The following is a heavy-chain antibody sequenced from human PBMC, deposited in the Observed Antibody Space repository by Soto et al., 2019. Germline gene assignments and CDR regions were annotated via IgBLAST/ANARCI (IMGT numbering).Heavy chain of an antibody. V-gene: IGHV4-34*01. CDR3: ASLADCSGGSCYSVGHYYGMDV. CDR2: INHSGST. CDR1: GGSFSGYY. Sequence: SETLSLTCAVYGGSFSGYYWSWIRQPPGKGLEWIGEINHSGSTNYNPSLKSRVTISVDTSKNQFSLKLSSVTASDTAVYYCASLADCSGGSCYSVGHYYGMDVWGQGTTVTVSS. D-gene: IGHD2-15*01. J-gene: IGHJ6*02.